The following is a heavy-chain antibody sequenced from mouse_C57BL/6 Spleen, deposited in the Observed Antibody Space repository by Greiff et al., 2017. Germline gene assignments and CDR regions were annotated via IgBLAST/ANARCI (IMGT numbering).Heavy chain of an antibody. V-gene: IGHV5-17*01. J-gene: IGHJ1*03. CDR2: ISSGSSTI. D-gene: IGHD1-1*01. Sequence: EVQRVESGGGLVKPGGSLKLSCAASGFTFSDYGMHWVRQAPEKGLEWVAYISSGSSTIYYADTVKGRFTISRDNAKNTLFLQMTSLRSEDTAMYYCARQDYGSSYDHWYFDVWGTGTTVTVSS. CDR1: GFTFSDYG. CDR3: ARQDYGSSYDHWYFDV.